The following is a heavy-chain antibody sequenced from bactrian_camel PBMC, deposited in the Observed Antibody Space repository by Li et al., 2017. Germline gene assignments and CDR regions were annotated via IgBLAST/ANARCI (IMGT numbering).Heavy chain of an antibody. J-gene: IGHJ4*01. V-gene: IGHV3S26*01. Sequence: VQLVESGGGSVQAGSSLKLSCVASGFTFNKVCFQWFRQATGKEREGVASIDTQSRTTYPDSMEGRFTISRDNTKNTLYLQMNVLRPEDTAMYYCAARKVARGSHFSLGRAPALRRDEYNFWGQGTQVTVS. CDR1: GFTFNKVC. CDR3: AARKVARGSHFSLGRAPALRRDEYNF. CDR2: IDTQSRT. D-gene: IGHD2*01.